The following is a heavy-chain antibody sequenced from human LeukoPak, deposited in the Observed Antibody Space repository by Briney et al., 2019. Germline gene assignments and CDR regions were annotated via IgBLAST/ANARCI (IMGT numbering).Heavy chain of an antibody. J-gene: IGHJ4*02. Sequence: GGSLRLSCAASGFTFSNFGMHWVRRAPGKGLEWVAVISYDGGNKFYVDSVKGRFTISRDNSKNTLYLQMNSLRAEDTAVYYCAKDSGYCSGGSCYPYYFDYWGQGTLVTVSS. CDR2: ISYDGGNK. CDR1: GFTFSNFG. CDR3: AKDSGYCSGGSCYPYYFDY. D-gene: IGHD2-15*01. V-gene: IGHV3-30*18.